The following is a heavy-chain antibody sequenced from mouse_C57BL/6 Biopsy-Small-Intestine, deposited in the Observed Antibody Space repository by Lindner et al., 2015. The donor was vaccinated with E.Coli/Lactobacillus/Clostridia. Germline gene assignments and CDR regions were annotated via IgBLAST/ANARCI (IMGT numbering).Heavy chain of an antibody. CDR3: ARDSSSYYYYFYGMDV. CDR1: GYTFTRFG. CDR2: ISGYNDDT. V-gene: IGHV1-14*01. J-gene: IGHJ1*01. D-gene: IGHD1-1*01. Sequence: SVKVSCKASGYTFTRFGISWVRQAPGQGLEWIGWISGYNDDTRYAQKFQGRVTMTTDTSTSTAYMELRSLRSDDTAVYYCARDSSSYYYYFYGMDVWGQGTTVTVSS.